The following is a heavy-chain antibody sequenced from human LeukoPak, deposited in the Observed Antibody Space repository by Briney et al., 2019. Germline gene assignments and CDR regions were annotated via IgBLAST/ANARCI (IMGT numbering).Heavy chain of an antibody. J-gene: IGHJ4*02. D-gene: IGHD6-6*01. CDR1: GGSISSYY. CDR3: ARIQGSSSSLDY. V-gene: IGHV4-59*01. Sequence: NSSETLSLTCTVSGGSISSYYWSWLRQPPGKGLEWIGYIYYSGSTNYNPSLKSRVTISVDTSKNQFSLKLSSVTAADTAVYYCARIQGSSSSLDYWGQGTLVTVSS. CDR2: IYYSGST.